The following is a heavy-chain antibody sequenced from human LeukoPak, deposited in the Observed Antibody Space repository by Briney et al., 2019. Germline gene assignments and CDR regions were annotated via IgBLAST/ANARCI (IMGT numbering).Heavy chain of an antibody. Sequence: AASVKVSCKASGGTFSSYAISWVRQAPGQGLEWMGRIIPILGIANFAQKFQGRVTITADKSTSTAYMELSSLRSEDTAVYYCARDHFGQRGRTGVVVIRPFDYWGQGTLVTVSS. CDR3: ARDHFGQRGRTGVVVIRPFDY. CDR1: GGTFSSYA. CDR2: IIPILGIA. V-gene: IGHV1-69*04. D-gene: IGHD3-22*01. J-gene: IGHJ4*02.